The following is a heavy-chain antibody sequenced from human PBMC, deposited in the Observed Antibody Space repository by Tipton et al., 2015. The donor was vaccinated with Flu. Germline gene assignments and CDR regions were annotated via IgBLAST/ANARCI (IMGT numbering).Heavy chain of an antibody. CDR2: IFFTGTT. V-gene: IGHV4-39*07. D-gene: IGHD3-9*01. CDR1: GASINSNDYY. CDR3: ARIHFLYEILTGPYTGGAFDI. Sequence: LRLSCSVSGASINSNDYYWGWVRQPPGEGLEWIGSIFFTGTTHYDPSLKSRVTISVDSSKNQFSLKLMSLTAADTAVYYCARIHFLYEILTGPYTGGAFDIWGRGTLVTVSS. J-gene: IGHJ3*02.